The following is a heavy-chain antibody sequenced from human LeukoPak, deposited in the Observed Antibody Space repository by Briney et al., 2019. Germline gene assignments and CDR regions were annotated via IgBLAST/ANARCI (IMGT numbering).Heavy chain of an antibody. CDR1: GFTLSSYA. CDR3: AKDSNPYDFWSGYYDY. D-gene: IGHD3-3*01. J-gene: IGHJ4*02. V-gene: IGHV3-23*01. Sequence: PGGSLRLSCAASGFTLSSYAMSWVRQAPGKGLEWVSATSSSDAGTYYAESVRGRFTISRDNSKNTLFLQMNSLRAEDAAVYYCAKDSNPYDFWSGYYDYWGQGTLVTVSS. CDR2: TSSSDAGT.